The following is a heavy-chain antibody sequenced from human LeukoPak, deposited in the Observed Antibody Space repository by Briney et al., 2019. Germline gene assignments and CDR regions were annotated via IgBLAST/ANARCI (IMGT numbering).Heavy chain of an antibody. J-gene: IGHJ4*02. CDR2: ISSSSSYI. V-gene: IGHV3-21*01. Sequence: GGSLRLSCAASGFTFSSSSMNWVRQAPGKGLEWVSSISSSSSYIYYADSVKGRFTISRDNAKNSLYLQMNSLRAEDTAVYYCARDLSSRPFDYWGQGTLVTVSS. D-gene: IGHD6-13*01. CDR1: GFTFSSSS. CDR3: ARDLSSRPFDY.